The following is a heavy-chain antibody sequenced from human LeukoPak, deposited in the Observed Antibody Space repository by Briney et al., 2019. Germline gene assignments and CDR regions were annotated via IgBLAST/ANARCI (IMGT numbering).Heavy chain of an antibody. D-gene: IGHD7-27*01. CDR3: ARENWAHDAFDI. J-gene: IGHJ3*02. Sequence: GGSLRLSCAASGFTFSSYSMNWVCQARGKGLEWVSYISSSSSTIYYADSVKGRFTISRDNAKNSLYLQMNSLRDEDTAVYYCARENWAHDAFDIWGQGTMVTVSS. CDR1: GFTFSSYS. CDR2: ISSSSSTI. V-gene: IGHV3-48*02.